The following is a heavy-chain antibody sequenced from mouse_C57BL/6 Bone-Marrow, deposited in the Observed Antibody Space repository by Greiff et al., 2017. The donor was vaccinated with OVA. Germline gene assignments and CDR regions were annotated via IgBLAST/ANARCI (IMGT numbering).Heavy chain of an antibody. Sequence: EVKVVESGGGLVKPGGSLKLSCAASGFTFSSYAMSWVRQTPEKRLEWVATISDGGSYTYYPDNVKGRFTISRDNAKNNLYLQMSHLKSEDTAMYYCARGSYGSSYYAMDYWGQGTSVTVSS. CDR1: GFTFSSYA. D-gene: IGHD1-1*01. J-gene: IGHJ4*01. V-gene: IGHV5-4*03. CDR3: ARGSYGSSYYAMDY. CDR2: ISDGGSYT.